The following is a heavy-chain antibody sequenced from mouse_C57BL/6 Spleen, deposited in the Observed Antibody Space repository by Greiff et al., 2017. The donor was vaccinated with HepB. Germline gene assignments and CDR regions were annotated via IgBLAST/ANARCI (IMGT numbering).Heavy chain of an antibody. CDR2: IYPRSGNT. J-gene: IGHJ1*03. Sequence: VQLQQSRAELARPGASVKLSCKASGYTFTSYGISWVKQRTGQGLEWIGEIYPRSGNTYYNEKFKGKATLTADKSSSTAYMELRSLTSEDSAVYFCARYYYGSSYDWYFDVWGTGTTVTVSS. CDR1: GYTFTSYG. D-gene: IGHD1-1*01. V-gene: IGHV1-81*01. CDR3: ARYYYGSSYDWYFDV.